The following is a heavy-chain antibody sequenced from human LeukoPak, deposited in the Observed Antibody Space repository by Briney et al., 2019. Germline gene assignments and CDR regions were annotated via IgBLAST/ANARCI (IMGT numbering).Heavy chain of an antibody. CDR3: ARAPPVVVVAATPTSYWYFDL. V-gene: IGHV4-61*05. CDR1: GGSISSSSYF. D-gene: IGHD2-15*01. J-gene: IGHJ2*01. Sequence: SETLSLTCTVSGGSISSSSYFWGWIRQPPGKGLEWIGYIYYSGSTNYNPSLKSRVTISVDTSKNQFSLKLSSVTAADTAVYYCARAPPVVVVAATPTSYWYFDLWGRGTLVTVSS. CDR2: IYYSGST.